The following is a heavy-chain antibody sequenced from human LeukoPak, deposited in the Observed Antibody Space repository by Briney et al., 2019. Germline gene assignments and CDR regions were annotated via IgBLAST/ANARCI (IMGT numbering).Heavy chain of an antibody. V-gene: IGHV3-23*01. CDR3: AKDYCSSISCHFDY. CDR1: GFAFSSYA. D-gene: IGHD2-2*01. J-gene: IGHJ4*02. Sequence: GGSLRLSCAASGFAFSSYAMHWVRQAPGKGLEWVSTISGNGGSTYYADSVQGRFTISRDNSKNTLYLQMNSLRAEDTAVYYCAKDYCSSISCHFDYWGQGTLVTVSS. CDR2: ISGNGGST.